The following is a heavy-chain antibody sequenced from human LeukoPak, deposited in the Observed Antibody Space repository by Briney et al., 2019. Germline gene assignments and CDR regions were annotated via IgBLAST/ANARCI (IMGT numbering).Heavy chain of an antibody. CDR1: GFTFSSYA. Sequence: GGSLRLSCAASGFTFSSYAMHWVRQAPGKGLEWVAVISYDGSNKYYADSVKGRFTISRDNSKNTLYLQMNSLRAEDTAVYYCAKVNFVVVVAATLDYWGQGTLVTVSS. J-gene: IGHJ4*02. V-gene: IGHV3-30-3*01. D-gene: IGHD2-15*01. CDR3: AKVNFVVVVAATLDY. CDR2: ISYDGSNK.